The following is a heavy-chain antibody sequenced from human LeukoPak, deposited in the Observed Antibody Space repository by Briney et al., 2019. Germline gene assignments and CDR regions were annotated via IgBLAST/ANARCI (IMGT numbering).Heavy chain of an antibody. Sequence: GGSLRLSCAASGFTFSDYYMSWIRQAPGKGLEWVSYISSSGSTIYYADSVKGRVTISRDNAKNSLYLQMNSLRAEDTAVYYCARNIGGINYDYVWGSYRFRFDPWGQGTLVTVSS. V-gene: IGHV3-11*04. CDR2: ISSSGSTI. CDR3: ARNIGGINYDYVWGSYRFRFDP. CDR1: GFTFSDYY. D-gene: IGHD3-16*02. J-gene: IGHJ5*02.